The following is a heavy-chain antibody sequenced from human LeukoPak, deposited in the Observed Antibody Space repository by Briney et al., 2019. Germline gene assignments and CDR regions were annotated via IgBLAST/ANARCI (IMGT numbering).Heavy chain of an antibody. Sequence: SGGSLRLSCAASGFTLSSYWMHWVRQVPGKGLVWVARLNGDVSDPTYADSVKGRFTISRDNSKNTLYLQMNRLRPEDTALYYCTKDLESFTAFKHSLQHWGQGTPVTVSS. CDR1: GFTLSSYW. J-gene: IGHJ4*02. CDR2: LNGDVSDP. D-gene: IGHD5-18*01. V-gene: IGHV3-74*01. CDR3: TKDLESFTAFKHSLQH.